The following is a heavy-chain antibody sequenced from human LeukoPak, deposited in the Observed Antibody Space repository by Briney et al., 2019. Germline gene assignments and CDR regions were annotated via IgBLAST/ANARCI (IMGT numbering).Heavy chain of an antibody. CDR3: AKRRGSYPFDY. CDR2: ISGSGGST. J-gene: IGHJ4*02. Sequence: GGSLRLSCAASGFTFSTYAMTWVRQAPGKGLEWVSAISGSGGSTYYADSVKGRFTISRDNSKNTLYLQMNSLRAEDTAVYYCAKRRGSYPFDYWGQGTLVTVSS. V-gene: IGHV3-23*01. D-gene: IGHD1-26*01. CDR1: GFTFSTYA.